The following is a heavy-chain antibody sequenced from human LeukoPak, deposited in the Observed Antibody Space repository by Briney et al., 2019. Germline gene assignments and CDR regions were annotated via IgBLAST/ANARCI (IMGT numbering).Heavy chain of an antibody. Sequence: SQTLSLTCTVSGGSISSGIYYWSWIRQPAGKELECIGRIYTRGSTNYNPSLKSRVTISVDPSKNQFSLKLSSVTAADTAVYYCARDTGYSSGWYEGSWFDPWGQGTLVTVSS. D-gene: IGHD6-19*01. CDR2: IYTRGST. J-gene: IGHJ5*02. CDR1: GGSISSGIYY. V-gene: IGHV4-61*02. CDR3: ARDTGYSSGWYEGSWFDP.